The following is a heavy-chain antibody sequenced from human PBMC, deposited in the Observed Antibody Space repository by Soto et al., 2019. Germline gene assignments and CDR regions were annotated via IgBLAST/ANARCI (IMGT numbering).Heavy chain of an antibody. Sequence: PGGSLRLSCAASGFTFSGSAMHWVRQASGKGLEWVGRIRSKANSYATAYAASVKGRFTISRDDSKNTAYLQMNSLKTEDTAVYYCTRPGWTDSGYDLVAYWGQGTLVTVSS. CDR1: GFTFSGSA. CDR2: IRSKANSYAT. CDR3: TRPGWTDSGYDLVAY. V-gene: IGHV3-73*01. D-gene: IGHD5-12*01. J-gene: IGHJ4*02.